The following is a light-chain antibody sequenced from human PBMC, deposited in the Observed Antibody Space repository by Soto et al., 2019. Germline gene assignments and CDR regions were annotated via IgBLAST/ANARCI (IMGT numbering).Light chain of an antibody. V-gene: IGKV3-15*01. J-gene: IGKJ1*01. CDR2: GAS. Sequence: EIVMTQSPATLSVSPGERATLSCRASQSVSSKLAWYQQKPGQAPRLLIYGASTRATGIPARLSGSGSETGFTLTISSLQSEDFAVYYCQQYNNWPRTFGQGTKVEIK. CDR1: QSVSSK. CDR3: QQYNNWPRT.